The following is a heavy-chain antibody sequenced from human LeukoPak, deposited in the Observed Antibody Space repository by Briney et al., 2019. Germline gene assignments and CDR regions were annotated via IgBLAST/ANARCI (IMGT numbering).Heavy chain of an antibody. CDR2: ISSRGSNT. V-gene: IGHV3-23*01. D-gene: IGHD3-9*01. J-gene: IGHJ4*02. Sequence: GSLRLSCAASGFTFSSCAMSWVRQAPGKGLEWVSDISSRGSNTYYADSVKGRFTISRDNSKNTLYLQMNSLRAEDTAVYYCAKVISGTLTGYIDYWGQGTLVTVSS. CDR1: GFTFSSCA. CDR3: AKVISGTLTGYIDY.